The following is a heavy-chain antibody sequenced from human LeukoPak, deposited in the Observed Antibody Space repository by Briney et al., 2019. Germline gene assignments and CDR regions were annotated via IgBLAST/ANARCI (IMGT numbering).Heavy chain of an antibody. CDR1: GFTFSSYA. CDR3: AKEPVVVIATGDAFDI. D-gene: IGHD2-21*01. V-gene: IGHV3-23*01. CDR2: ISGSGGST. J-gene: IGHJ3*02. Sequence: GGSLRLSCAASGFTFSSYAMSWVRQAPGKGLEWVSAISGSGGSTYYADSVKGRFTISRDNSKNTLYLQMNSLGAEDTAVYYCAKEPVVVIATGDAFDIWGQGTMITVSS.